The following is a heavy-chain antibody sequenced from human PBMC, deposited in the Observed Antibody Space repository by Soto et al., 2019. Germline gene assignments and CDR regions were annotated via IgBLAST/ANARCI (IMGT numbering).Heavy chain of an antibody. Sequence: PGESLKISCKGSGYSFTSYWIGWVRQMPGKGLEWMGIIYPGDSDTRYSPSFQGQVTVSADKSISTAYLQWSSLKASDTAMYYCARLLFSCSSTSCYQGRIPWFDPWGQGTLVTVSS. CDR1: GYSFTSYW. D-gene: IGHD2-2*01. J-gene: IGHJ5*02. V-gene: IGHV5-51*01. CDR3: ARLLFSCSSTSCYQGRIPWFDP. CDR2: IYPGDSDT.